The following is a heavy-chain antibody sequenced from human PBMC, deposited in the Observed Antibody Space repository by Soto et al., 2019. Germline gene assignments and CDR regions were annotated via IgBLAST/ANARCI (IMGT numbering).Heavy chain of an antibody. Sequence: PSETLSLTCTVSGGSISSYYWSWIRQPPGKGLEWIGYIYYSGSTNYNPSLKSRVTISVDTSKNQFSLKLSSVTAADTAVYYCARPRCSGGSCYSYYMDVWGKGTTVTVSS. CDR3: ARPRCSGGSCYSYYMDV. D-gene: IGHD2-15*01. CDR1: GGSISSYY. J-gene: IGHJ6*03. V-gene: IGHV4-59*08. CDR2: IYYSGST.